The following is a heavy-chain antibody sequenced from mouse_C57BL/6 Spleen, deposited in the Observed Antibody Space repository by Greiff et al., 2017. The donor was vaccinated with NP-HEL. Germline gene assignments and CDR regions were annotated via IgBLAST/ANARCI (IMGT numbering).Heavy chain of an antibody. D-gene: IGHD1-1*01. J-gene: IGHJ1*03. CDR3: ARDYYVSSYGYFDV. CDR2: IHPNSGST. Sequence: QVQLQQSGAELVKPGASVKLSCKASGYTFTSYWMHWVKQRPGQGLEWIGMIHPNSGSTNYNEKFKSKATLTVDKSSSTAYMQLSSLTSEDSAVYYCARDYYVSSYGYFDVGGTGTTVTVSS. V-gene: IGHV1-64*01. CDR1: GYTFTSYW.